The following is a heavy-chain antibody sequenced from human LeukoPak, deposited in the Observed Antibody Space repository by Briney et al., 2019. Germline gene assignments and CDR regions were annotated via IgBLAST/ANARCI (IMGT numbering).Heavy chain of an antibody. CDR2: ISGSGGST. D-gene: IGHD6-6*01. CDR1: GFTFSSYA. V-gene: IGHV3-23*01. CDR3: ASGIAARPEYFDY. Sequence: GGSLRLSCAASGFTFSSYAMSWVRQAPGKGLEWVSAISGSGGSTYYADSVKGRFTISRDNAKNSLYLQMNSLRAEDTAVYYCASGIAARPEYFDYWGQGTLVTVSS. J-gene: IGHJ4*02.